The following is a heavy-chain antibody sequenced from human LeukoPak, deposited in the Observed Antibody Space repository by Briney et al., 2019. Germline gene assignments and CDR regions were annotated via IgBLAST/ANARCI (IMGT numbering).Heavy chain of an antibody. J-gene: IGHJ4*02. CDR3: AGSGWQVYFDY. V-gene: IGHV3-7*01. Sequence: GGSLRLSCAASGFTFTRYWMNWVRQAPGKGLEWVANIKQDGSERYYVDSVKGRFTISRDNAKNSLYLQMNSLRAEDTGVYYCAGSGWQVYFDYWGQGTLVTVSS. CDR2: IKQDGSER. D-gene: IGHD6-19*01. CDR1: GFTFTRYW.